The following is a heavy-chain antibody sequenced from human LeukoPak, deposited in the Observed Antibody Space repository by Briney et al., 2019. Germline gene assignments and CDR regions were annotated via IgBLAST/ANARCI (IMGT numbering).Heavy chain of an antibody. D-gene: IGHD3-10*01. V-gene: IGHV4-38-2*02. CDR3: ASLYGSGSYSQFDY. CDR2: IYHSGST. Sequence: PSETLSLTCTVSGYSISSGYYWGWIRQPPGKGLEWIGSIYHSGSTYYNPSLKSRVTISVDTSKNQFSLKLSSVTAADTAVYYCASLYGSGSYSQFDYWGQGTLVTVSS. J-gene: IGHJ4*02. CDR1: GYSISSGYY.